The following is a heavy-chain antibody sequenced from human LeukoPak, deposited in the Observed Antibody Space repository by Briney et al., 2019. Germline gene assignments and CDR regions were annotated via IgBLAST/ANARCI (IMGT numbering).Heavy chain of an antibody. J-gene: IGHJ3*02. V-gene: IGHV3-21*01. CDR1: GFTFSSYS. CDR3: ARDPTEPPDASDI. CDR2: ISSSSSYI. Sequence: PGGPLRLSCAASGFTFSSYSMNWVRQAPEKGLERVSSISSSSSYIYYADSVKGRFTISRDNAKNSLSLQMNSLRVEDTAVYYCARDPTEPPDASDIWGQGTMVTVSS.